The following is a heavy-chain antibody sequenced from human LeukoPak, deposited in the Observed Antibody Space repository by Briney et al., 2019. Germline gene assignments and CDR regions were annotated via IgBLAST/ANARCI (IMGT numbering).Heavy chain of an antibody. J-gene: IGHJ4*02. V-gene: IGHV3-33*01. D-gene: IGHD3-22*01. CDR1: GFTFSSYG. CDR3: ARAYGFYDSSGYYGGGHFDY. CDR2: IWYDGSYK. Sequence: GRSLRLSCAPSGFTFSSYGMHWVRQAPGKGLEWVAVIWYDGSYKYYADSVKGRFTISRDNSKNTLYLQMNSLRAEDTAVYLCARAYGFYDSSGYYGGGHFDYWGQGTLVTVSS.